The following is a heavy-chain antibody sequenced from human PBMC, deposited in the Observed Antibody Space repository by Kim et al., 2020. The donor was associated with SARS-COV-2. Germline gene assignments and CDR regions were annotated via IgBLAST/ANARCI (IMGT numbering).Heavy chain of an antibody. Sequence: ASVKVSCKASGYTFTSYGISWVRQAPGQGLEWMGWISAYNGNTNYAQKLQGRVTMTTDTSTSTAYMELRSLRSDDTAVYYCARIRAVRKYQLRYGMDVWGQGTTVTVSS. V-gene: IGHV1-18*01. CDR2: ISAYNGNT. CDR3: ARIRAVRKYQLRYGMDV. J-gene: IGHJ6*02. CDR1: GYTFTSYG. D-gene: IGHD2-2*01.